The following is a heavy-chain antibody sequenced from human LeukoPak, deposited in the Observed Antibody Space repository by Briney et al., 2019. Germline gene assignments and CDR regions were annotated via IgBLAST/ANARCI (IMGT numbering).Heavy chain of an antibody. Sequence: SETLSLTCTVSGGSISSSSYYWGWIRQPPGKGLEWIGYIYYSGSTNYNPSLKSRVTISVDTSKNQFSLKLSSVTAADTAVYYCARHATASYSGSRDDAFDIWGQGTMVTVSS. CDR3: ARHATASYSGSRDDAFDI. J-gene: IGHJ3*02. D-gene: IGHD1-26*01. CDR2: IYYSGST. CDR1: GGSISSSSYY. V-gene: IGHV4-61*05.